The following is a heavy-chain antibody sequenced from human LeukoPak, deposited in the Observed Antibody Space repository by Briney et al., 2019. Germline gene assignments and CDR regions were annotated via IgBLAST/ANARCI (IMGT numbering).Heavy chain of an antibody. CDR3: ASMYSGSFGIDY. J-gene: IGHJ4*02. CDR1: GGSISSGDYY. D-gene: IGHD1-26*01. V-gene: IGHV4-30-4*01. Sequence: SQTLSLTCTVSGGSISSGDYYWSWIRQPPGKGLEWIEYIYYSGSTYYNPSLKSRVTISVDTSKNQFSLKLSSVTAADTAVYYCASMYSGSFGIDYWGQGTLVTVSS. CDR2: IYYSGST.